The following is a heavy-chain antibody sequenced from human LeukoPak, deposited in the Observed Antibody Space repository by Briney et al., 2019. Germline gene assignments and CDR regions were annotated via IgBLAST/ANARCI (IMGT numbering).Heavy chain of an antibody. CDR3: ARDRQRTYYYDSSGAGNGFDI. J-gene: IGHJ3*02. Sequence: SETLSLTCTVSGGSISSGSYYWGWIRQPPGKGLEWIGSIYYSGSTYYNPSLKSRVTISVDTSKNQFSLKLSSVTAADTAVYYCARDRQRTYYYDSSGAGNGFDIWGQGTMVTVSS. CDR2: IYYSGST. V-gene: IGHV4-39*07. CDR1: GGSISSGSYY. D-gene: IGHD3-22*01.